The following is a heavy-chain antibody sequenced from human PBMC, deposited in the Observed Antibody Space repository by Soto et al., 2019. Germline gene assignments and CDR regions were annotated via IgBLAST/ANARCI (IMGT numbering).Heavy chain of an antibody. Sequence: QVQLVESGGGVVRPGRSLRLSCVASEFSFSAYGMHWVRLAPGKGLQWVAVISYDGNDKYYADSVKGRFTISRDDSKNTLYLKMNSLRREDTAIYYCARRKTVTTGHYYYYIDVWGNGTTVTVSS. CDR3: ARRKTVTTGHYYYYIDV. CDR2: ISYDGNDK. J-gene: IGHJ6*03. D-gene: IGHD4-17*01. CDR1: EFSFSAYG. V-gene: IGHV3-30*03.